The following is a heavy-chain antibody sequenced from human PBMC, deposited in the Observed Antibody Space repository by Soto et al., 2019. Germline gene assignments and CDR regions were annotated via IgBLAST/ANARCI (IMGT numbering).Heavy chain of an antibody. CDR2: IDWDDTK. D-gene: IGHD2-2*01. CDR3: ARIKDQLPNDAFDV. J-gene: IGHJ3*01. V-gene: IGHV2-70*11. Sequence: SGPTLVNPTQTLTLTCTFSGFSLTTGGMCVSWIRQPPGKALEWLARIDWDDTKYYTTSVKTRLTISKDISKNQVVLTMTNMEPVDTVRYYCARIKDQLPNDAFDVWGQGTMVTVSS. CDR1: GFSLTTGGMC.